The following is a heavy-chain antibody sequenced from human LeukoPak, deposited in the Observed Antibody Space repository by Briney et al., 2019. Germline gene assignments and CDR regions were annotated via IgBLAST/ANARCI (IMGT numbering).Heavy chain of an antibody. CDR2: IYHSGST. CDR1: GYSISSGYY. CDR3: ARTGYYDSWRVQKKQNNWFDP. V-gene: IGHV4-38-2*02. D-gene: IGHD3-3*01. J-gene: IGHJ5*02. Sequence: SETLSLTCTVSGYSISSGYYWGWIRQPPGKGLEWIGSIYHSGSTYYNPSLKSRVTISVDTSKNQFSLKLSSVTAADTAVYYCARTGYYDSWRVQKKQNNWFDPWGQGTLVTVSS.